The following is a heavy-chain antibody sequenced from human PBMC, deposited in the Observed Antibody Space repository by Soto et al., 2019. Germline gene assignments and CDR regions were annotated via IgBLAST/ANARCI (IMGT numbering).Heavy chain of an antibody. J-gene: IGHJ3*02. V-gene: IGHV3-9*01. CDR2: ISYNGGAP. D-gene: IGHD5-18*01. CDR1: GFMFEDCA. CDR3: TKVNSRGYRYGLNAFDI. Sequence: PGGSLRLSCTASGFMFEDCAMHWVRRAPGKGLEWVSGISYNGGAPGYVDSVKGRFTISRDNAKKSLYLQMNSLRDEDTAFYYCTKVNSRGYRYGLNAFDIWGQGTLVTVSS.